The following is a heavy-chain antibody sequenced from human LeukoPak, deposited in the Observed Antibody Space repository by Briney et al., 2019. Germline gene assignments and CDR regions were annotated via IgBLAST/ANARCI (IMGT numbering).Heavy chain of an antibody. CDR2: IYHSGST. Sequence: PSETLSLTCAVSGGSISSGGYSWSWIRQPPGKGLEWIGYIYHSGSTYYNPSLKSRVTISADRSKNQFSLKLSSVTAADTAVYYCARGSYSSFLYFDYWGQGTLVTVSS. CDR3: ARGSYSSFLYFDY. D-gene: IGHD6-6*01. CDR1: GGSISSGGYS. V-gene: IGHV4-30-2*01. J-gene: IGHJ4*02.